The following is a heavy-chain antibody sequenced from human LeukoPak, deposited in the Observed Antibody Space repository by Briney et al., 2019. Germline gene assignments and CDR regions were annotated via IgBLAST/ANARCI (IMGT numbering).Heavy chain of an antibody. J-gene: IGHJ6*02. CDR1: GFTFSSYG. D-gene: IGHD3-10*01. V-gene: IGHV3-30*18. CDR2: ISYDGSNK. Sequence: PGRSLRLSCAASGFTFSSYGMHWVRQAPGKGLEWVAVISYDGSNKYYADSVKGRFTIYRDNSKNTLYLQMNSLRAEDTAVYYCANGGSGSYYYYYYGMDVWGQGTTVTVSS. CDR3: ANGGSGSYYYYYYGMDV.